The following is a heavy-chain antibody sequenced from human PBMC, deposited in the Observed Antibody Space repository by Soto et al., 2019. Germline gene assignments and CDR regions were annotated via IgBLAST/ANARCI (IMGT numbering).Heavy chain of an antibody. CDR2: IIPIFGTA. CDR3: ATSDIVVVPAARSHYYFDY. J-gene: IGHJ4*02. V-gene: IGHV1-69*13. CDR1: GGTFSSYA. D-gene: IGHD2-2*01. Sequence: SVKVSCKASGGTFSSYAISWVRQAPGQGLEWMGGIIPIFGTANYAQKFQGRVAITADESTSTAYMELSSLRSEDTAVYYCATSDIVVVPAARSHYYFDYWGQGTLVTVSS.